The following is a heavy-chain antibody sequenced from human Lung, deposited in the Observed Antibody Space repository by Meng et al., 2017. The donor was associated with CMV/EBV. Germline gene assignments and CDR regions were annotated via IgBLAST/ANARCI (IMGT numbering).Heavy chain of an antibody. J-gene: IGHJ6*02. CDR1: GFTFSGSA. V-gene: IGHV3-73*01. CDR2: IRSKANSYAT. CDR3: TRRGPAAMGGMDV. D-gene: IGHD2-2*01. Sequence: GGSXRLXXAASGFTFSGSAMHWVRQASGKGLEWVGRIRSKANSYATAYAASVKGRFTISRDDSKNTAYLQMNSLKTEDTAVYYCTRRGPAAMGGMDVWGQGXTVTVSS.